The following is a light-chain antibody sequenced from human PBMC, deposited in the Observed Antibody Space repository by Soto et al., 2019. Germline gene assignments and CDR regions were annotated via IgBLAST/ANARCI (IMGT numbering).Light chain of an antibody. CDR3: QQYESSPPSYT. J-gene: IGKJ2*01. V-gene: IGKV3-20*01. CDR2: GAS. CDR1: QSLTSSY. Sequence: EIVLTQSPGTLSLSPGERATLSCRASQSLTSSYLAWYQQKPGQAPRLLIYGASSRGTGIPDRFSASGSGTDFTLSISRLEPEDFAVDYCQQYESSPPSYTFGQGTKLEIK.